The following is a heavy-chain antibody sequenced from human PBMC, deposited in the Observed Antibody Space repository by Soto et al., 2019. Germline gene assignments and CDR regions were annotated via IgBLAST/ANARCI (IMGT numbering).Heavy chain of an antibody. Sequence: SETLSLTCAVYGGSFSGYYWSWIRQPPGKGLEWIGEINHSGSTNYNPSLKSRVTISVDTSKNQFSLKLSSVTAADTAVYYCARGSLDSSGYYHHIFDYWGQGTLVTVSS. D-gene: IGHD3-22*01. CDR2: INHSGST. CDR3: ARGSLDSSGYYHHIFDY. V-gene: IGHV4-34*01. CDR1: GGSFSGYY. J-gene: IGHJ4*02.